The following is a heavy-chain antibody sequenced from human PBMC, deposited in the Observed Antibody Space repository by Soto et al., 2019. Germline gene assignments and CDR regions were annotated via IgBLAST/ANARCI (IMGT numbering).Heavy chain of an antibody. CDR3: ARGYCSGGSCYFGSFDY. Sequence: SETLSLTCAVYGGSFSGYYWSWIRQPPGKGLEWIGEINHSGSTNYNPSLKSRVTISVDTSKNQFSLKLSSVTAADTAVYYCARGYCSGGSCYFGSFDYWGQGTLVTVSS. CDR1: GGSFSGYY. CDR2: INHSGST. J-gene: IGHJ4*02. V-gene: IGHV4-34*01. D-gene: IGHD2-15*01.